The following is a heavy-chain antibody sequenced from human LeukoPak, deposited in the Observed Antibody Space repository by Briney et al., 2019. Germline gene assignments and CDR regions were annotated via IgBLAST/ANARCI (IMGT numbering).Heavy chain of an antibody. D-gene: IGHD3-10*01. CDR1: GYTFTRYD. Sequence: GASVKVSCKASGYTFTRYDFNWVRQATGQGLEWMGWMNPNSGNTEYAQKFQGRVTMTRNTSISTAYMELSSLRSEDTALYYCARGKAMVRGVMGSWFDPWGQGTLVTVSS. CDR3: ARGKAMVRGVMGSWFDP. CDR2: MNPNSGNT. V-gene: IGHV1-8*01. J-gene: IGHJ5*02.